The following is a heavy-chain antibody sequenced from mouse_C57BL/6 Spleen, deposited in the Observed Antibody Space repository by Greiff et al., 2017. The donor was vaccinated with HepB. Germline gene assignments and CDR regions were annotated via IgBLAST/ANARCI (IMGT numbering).Heavy chain of an antibody. CDR3: ARDRGYGSSYWYFDV. Sequence: QLQESGPGLVKPSQSLSLTCSVTGYSITSGYYWNWIRQFPGNKLEWMGYISYDGSNNYNPSLKNRISITRDTSKNQFFLKLNSVTTEDTATYYCARDRGYGSSYWYFDVWGTGTTVTVSS. J-gene: IGHJ1*03. D-gene: IGHD1-1*01. CDR2: ISYDGSN. V-gene: IGHV3-6*01. CDR1: GYSITSGYY.